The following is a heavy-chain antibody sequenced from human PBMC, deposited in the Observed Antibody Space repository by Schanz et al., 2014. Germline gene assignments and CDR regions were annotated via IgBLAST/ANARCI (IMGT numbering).Heavy chain of an antibody. CDR2: IKRDGSEK. J-gene: IGHJ5*02. V-gene: IGHV3-7*02. D-gene: IGHD2-2*01. Sequence: VQLVESGGGVVQPGRSLRLSCAASGFSFSTYWMSWVRQAPGKGLEWVANIKRDGSEKNYLDSVKGRFTISRDNAKNSLFLQMNSLRAEDTAVYYCARAGYDADNWFDPWGQGTLVTVSS. CDR3: ARAGYDADNWFDP. CDR1: GFSFSTYW.